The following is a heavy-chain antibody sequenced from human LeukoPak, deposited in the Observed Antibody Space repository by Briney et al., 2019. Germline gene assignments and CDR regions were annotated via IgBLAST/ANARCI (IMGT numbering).Heavy chain of an antibody. D-gene: IGHD3-16*02. CDR1: GGSISSYY. CDR2: IYYSGGT. J-gene: IGHJ4*02. Sequence: SETLSLTCTVSGGSISSYYWSWIRQPPGKGLEWIGYIYYSGGTNYNPSLKSRVTISVDTSENQFSLKLSSVTAADTAVYYCARLAPYDYVWGSYRYYFDYWGQGTLVTVSS. CDR3: ARLAPYDYVWGSYRYYFDY. V-gene: IGHV4-59*08.